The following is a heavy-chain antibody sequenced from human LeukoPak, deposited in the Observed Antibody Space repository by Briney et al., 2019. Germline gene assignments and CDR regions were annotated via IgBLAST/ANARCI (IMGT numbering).Heavy chain of an antibody. J-gene: IGHJ3*02. Sequence: SETLSLTCTVSGGSISSYYWSWIRQPPGNGLEWIGYIYYIGSTNYNPSLKSRVTISVDTSKNQFSLKLSSVTAADTAVYYCAKDSNSGVGAFDIWGQGTMVTVSS. CDR1: GGSISSYY. CDR3: AKDSNSGVGAFDI. V-gene: IGHV4-59*01. D-gene: IGHD1-26*01. CDR2: IYYIGST.